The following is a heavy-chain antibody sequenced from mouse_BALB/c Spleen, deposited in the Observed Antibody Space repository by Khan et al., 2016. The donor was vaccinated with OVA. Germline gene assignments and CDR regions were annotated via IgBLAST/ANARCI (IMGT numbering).Heavy chain of an antibody. CDR3: TRHGYVAWFTY. V-gene: IGHV1-31*01. J-gene: IGHJ3*01. Sequence: VQLQQPGPELMKPGASVRISCKASGYSFTTYYIHWLMQSHGKSLEWIGYIDPFSGITTYNQKFKGQATLTVDKSSSKAYIHLSNLTSEDSAVYYCTRHGYVAWFTYWGQGTLVTVSA. CDR1: GYSFTTYY. CDR2: IDPFSGIT. D-gene: IGHD2-2*01.